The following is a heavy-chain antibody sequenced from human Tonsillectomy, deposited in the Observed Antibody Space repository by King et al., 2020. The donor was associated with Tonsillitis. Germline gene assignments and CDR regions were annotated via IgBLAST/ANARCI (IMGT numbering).Heavy chain of an antibody. D-gene: IGHD1-26*01. J-gene: IGHJ6*02. CDR1: GFTFSSYS. V-gene: IGHV3-21*01. CDR3: AGFREGAHSALYGMDV. CDR2: ISSSSSYI. Sequence: VQLVESGGGLVKPGGSLRLSCAASGFTFSSYSMNWVRQAPGKGLEWVSSISSSSSYIYYADSVKGRFTISRDNAKNSLCLHMDSLRAEDTALYYCAGFREGAHSALYGMDVWGQGTTVTVSS.